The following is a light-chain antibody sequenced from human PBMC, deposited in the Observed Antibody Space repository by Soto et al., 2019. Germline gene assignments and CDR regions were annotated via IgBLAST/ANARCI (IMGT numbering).Light chain of an antibody. Sequence: DIQMTQSPSTLSASLGDRVTITCRASQSISSWLAWYQQKPGKAPKLLIYDASSLESGVPSRFSGSGSGTEFTLTISSLQPEDFATYYCLQDYNYPRTFGQGTKVDIK. V-gene: IGKV1-5*01. CDR3: LQDYNYPRT. CDR1: QSISSW. J-gene: IGKJ1*01. CDR2: DAS.